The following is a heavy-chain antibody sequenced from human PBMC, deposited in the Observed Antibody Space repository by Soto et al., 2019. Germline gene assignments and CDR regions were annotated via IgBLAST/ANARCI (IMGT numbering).Heavy chain of an antibody. Sequence: QVQLVQSGAEVKKPGASVKVSCKASGYIFTSYGISWVRQAPGQGLEWMGWISAYNGNTNSAQKLQGRVTMTTDTTTSTADMELRSLKSDDTAVYYWARGPSDHGFDCWGQGTLVTVSS. CDR3: ARGPSDHGFDC. CDR2: ISAYNGNT. V-gene: IGHV1-18*01. J-gene: IGHJ4*02. CDR1: GYIFTSYG.